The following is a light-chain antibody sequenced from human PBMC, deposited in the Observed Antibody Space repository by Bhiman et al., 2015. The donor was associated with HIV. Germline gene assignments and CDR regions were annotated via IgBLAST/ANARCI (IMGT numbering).Light chain of an antibody. CDR2: EVS. CDR1: GSDVGGYNY. CDR3: SSYAGSNNFVV. V-gene: IGLV2-8*01. J-gene: IGLJ2*01. Sequence: QSALTQPASVSGSPGQSITISCTGSGSDVGGYNYVSWYQQHPGKAPKLMIYEVSKRPSGVPDRFSGSKSGNTASLTVSGLQAEDEADYYCSSYAGSNNFVVFGGGTKLTVL.